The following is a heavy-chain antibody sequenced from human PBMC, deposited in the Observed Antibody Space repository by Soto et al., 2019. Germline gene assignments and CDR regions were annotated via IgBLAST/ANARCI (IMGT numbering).Heavy chain of an antibody. D-gene: IGHD1-1*01. CDR2: LDPEDGEI. CDR3: ATGGGERFEFDY. V-gene: IGHV1-24*01. CDR1: GYTLTEVA. J-gene: IGHJ4*02. Sequence: ASVKVSCKVSGYTLTEVAIHWVRQAPGRGLEWMEGLDPEDGEIIYAQKFQGRVTMTEDTSTDTAFMELSSLASDDTAVYFCATGGGERFEFDYWGQGTLVTVSS.